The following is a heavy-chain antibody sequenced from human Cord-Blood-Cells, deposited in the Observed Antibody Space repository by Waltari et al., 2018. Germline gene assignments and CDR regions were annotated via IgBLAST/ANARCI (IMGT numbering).Heavy chain of an antibody. V-gene: IGHV3-30*02. CDR2: IRDDGSNK. CDR3: AGNSGYDTAFDY. Sequence: QVQLVESGGGVVQPGGSLRLSCAASGFTFSSYGMDWVRQAPGKGLEWVAVIRDDGSNKYYADSGKGRVTISRDNSKNTLYLQMNSLRAEDTAVYYCAGNSGYDTAFDYWGQGTLVTVSS. D-gene: IGHD5-12*01. CDR1: GFTFSSYG. J-gene: IGHJ4*02.